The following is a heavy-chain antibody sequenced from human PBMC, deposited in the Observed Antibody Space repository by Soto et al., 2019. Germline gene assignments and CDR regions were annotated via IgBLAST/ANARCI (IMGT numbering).Heavy chain of an antibody. D-gene: IGHD2-21*02. CDR3: ARGGHVVVVTAAFDY. J-gene: IGHJ4*02. V-gene: IGHV1-46*01. Sequence: QVQLMQSGAEVKKPGASVKVSRKASGDTFTDYYIHWVRQAPGQGLEWMGTVNPSGGHTTYAQNFLGRVTMTRDTSTSTLYMELTSLRSEDTAVYYCARGGHVVVVTAAFDYWGQGTLVTVSS. CDR2: VNPSGGHT. CDR1: GDTFTDYY.